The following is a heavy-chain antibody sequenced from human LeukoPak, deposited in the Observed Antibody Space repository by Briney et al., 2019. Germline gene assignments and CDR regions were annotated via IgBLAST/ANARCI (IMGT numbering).Heavy chain of an antibody. CDR2: ISSSSSYI. V-gene: IGHV3-21*05. D-gene: IGHD6-19*01. CDR3: ARDLGIGVAFNFGAFDI. J-gene: IGHJ3*02. CDR1: GFTFSSYE. Sequence: GGSLRLSCAASGFTFSSYEMNWVRQAPGKGLEWVSYISSSSSYIYYADSVKGRFTISRDNAKNSLYLQMNSLRAEDTAVYYCARDLGIGVAFNFGAFDIWGQGTMVTVSS.